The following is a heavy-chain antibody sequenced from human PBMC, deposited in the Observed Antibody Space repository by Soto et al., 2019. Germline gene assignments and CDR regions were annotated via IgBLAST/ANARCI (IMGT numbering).Heavy chain of an antibody. J-gene: IGHJ4*02. CDR3: AREYSSGWSKD. D-gene: IGHD6-19*01. CDR2: MNPNSGNT. V-gene: IGHV1-8*01. Sequence: QVQLVQSGAEVKKPGASVKVSCKASGYTFTSYDINWVRQATGQGLEWMGWMNPNSGNTGYAQKFQGRVTMTRNTXXXXAXXXXXXXXXXDTAVYXXAREYSSGWSKDWGQGTLVTVSS. CDR1: GYTFTSYD.